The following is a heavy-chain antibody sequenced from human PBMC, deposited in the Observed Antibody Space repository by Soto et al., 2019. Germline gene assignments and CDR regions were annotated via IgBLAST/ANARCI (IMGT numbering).Heavy chain of an antibody. Sequence: GGSLRLSCAASGFTFSSYAMSWVRQAPGKGLEWVSAISGSGGSTYYADSVKGRFTISRDNSKNTLYLQMNSLRAEDTAVYYCAKAAYDSSGYYWSFDIWGQETMVTVS. CDR1: GFTFSSYA. CDR2: ISGSGGST. CDR3: AKAAYDSSGYYWSFDI. J-gene: IGHJ3*02. D-gene: IGHD3-22*01. V-gene: IGHV3-23*01.